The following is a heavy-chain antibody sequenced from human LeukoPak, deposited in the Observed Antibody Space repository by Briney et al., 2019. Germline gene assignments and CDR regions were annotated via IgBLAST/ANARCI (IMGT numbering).Heavy chain of an antibody. D-gene: IGHD2-2*02. CDR1: GGSISSSSYY. J-gene: IGHJ4*02. CDR3: ASTSPGIVVVPAAIDY. Sequence: SETLSLTCTVSGGSISSSSYYWGWIRQPPGKGLVWIGSIYYSGSTYYNPSLKSRVTISVDTSKNQFSLKLSSVTAADTAVYYCASTSPGIVVVPAAIDYWGQGTLVTVSS. CDR2: IYYSGST. V-gene: IGHV4-39*01.